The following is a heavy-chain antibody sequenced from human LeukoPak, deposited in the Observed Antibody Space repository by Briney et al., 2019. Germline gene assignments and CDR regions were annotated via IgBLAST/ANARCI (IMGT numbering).Heavy chain of an antibody. J-gene: IGHJ4*02. Sequence: QPGGSLRLSCAASGFTFSDYYMSWVRQAPGKGLEWVSAISGSGGSTYYADSVKGRFTISRDNSKNTLYLQMNSLRAEDTAVYYCAKTPRFLEWLLTPLHYWGQGTLVTVSS. D-gene: IGHD3-3*01. V-gene: IGHV3-23*01. CDR1: GFTFSDYY. CDR2: ISGSGGST. CDR3: AKTPRFLEWLLTPLHY.